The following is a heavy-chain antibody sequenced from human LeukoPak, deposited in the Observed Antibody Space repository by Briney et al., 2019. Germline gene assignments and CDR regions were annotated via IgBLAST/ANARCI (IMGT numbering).Heavy chain of an antibody. J-gene: IGHJ5*02. D-gene: IGHD6-13*01. CDR1: GGSFSGYY. Sequence: SETLSLTCAVYGGSFSGYYWSWIRQPPGKGLEWIGEINHSGSTNYNPSLKSRVTISVDTSKNQFSLKPSSVTAADTAVYYCASNRGYSSSWYWFNWFDPWGQGTLVTVSS. CDR3: ASNRGYSSSWYWFNWFDP. V-gene: IGHV4-34*01. CDR2: INHSGST.